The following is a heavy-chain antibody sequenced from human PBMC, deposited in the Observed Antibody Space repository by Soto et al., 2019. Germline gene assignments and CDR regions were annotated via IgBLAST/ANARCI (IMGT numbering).Heavy chain of an antibody. CDR1: GYTFSGSV. CDR2: INADNGNT. Sequence: QVQLVQSGAEVKKPGASVKVSCKASGYTFSGSVMHWVRQAPGQRLEWMGWINADNGNTKYSQKFQNRVTLTRDTSASTAYMELSSLRSEDTTVYYCATEIEATTVTSLDYWGQGTLVTVSS. D-gene: IGHD4-17*01. CDR3: ATEIEATTVTSLDY. J-gene: IGHJ4*02. V-gene: IGHV1-3*01.